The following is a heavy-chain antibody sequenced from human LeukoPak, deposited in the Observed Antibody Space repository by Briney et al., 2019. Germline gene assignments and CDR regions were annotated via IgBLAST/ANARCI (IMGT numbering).Heavy chain of an antibody. J-gene: IGHJ3*02. D-gene: IGHD6-13*01. CDR2: ITNSGDYT. Sequence: TGGSLRLSCAASGFTFSSYSMNWVRQAPGKGLEWVSGITNSGDYTNYADSVKGRFTVSRDNSKNTLDLQMNSLRAEDTAVYYCAKGWYGDTFDIWGQGTMVTVSS. V-gene: IGHV3-23*01. CDR1: GFTFSSYS. CDR3: AKGWYGDTFDI.